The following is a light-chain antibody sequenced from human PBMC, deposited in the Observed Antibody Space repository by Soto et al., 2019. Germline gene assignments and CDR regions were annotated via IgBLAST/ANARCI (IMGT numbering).Light chain of an antibody. CDR2: DAS. CDR1: QSVRSY. J-gene: IGKJ4*01. Sequence: EVVLTQSPATLSLSPGERATLSCRASQSVRSYLAWFQHKPGQAPRLLIYDASNRATGIPGRFSGSGFGTDFTLTISSLEPEDFGVYYCQQRTNWPPRTFGGGTRVEIK. CDR3: QQRTNWPPRT. V-gene: IGKV3-11*01.